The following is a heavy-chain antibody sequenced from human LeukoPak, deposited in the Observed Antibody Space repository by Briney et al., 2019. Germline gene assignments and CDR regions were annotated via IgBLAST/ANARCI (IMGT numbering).Heavy chain of an antibody. Sequence: ESSETLSLTCAVSGGSISSGGYSWSWIRQPPGKGLEWIGYIYHSGSTYYNPSLKSRVTISVDRSKNQFSLKLSSVTAADTAVYYCANTRGDYWDHDYWGQGTLVTVSS. CDR1: GGSISSGGYS. CDR2: IYHSGST. D-gene: IGHD4-17*01. CDR3: ANTRGDYWDHDY. J-gene: IGHJ4*02. V-gene: IGHV4-30-2*01.